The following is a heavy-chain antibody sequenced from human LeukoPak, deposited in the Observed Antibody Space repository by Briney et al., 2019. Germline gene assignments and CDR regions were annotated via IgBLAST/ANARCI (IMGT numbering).Heavy chain of an antibody. CDR3: ARGPQMVAATPYWFDP. J-gene: IGHJ5*02. D-gene: IGHD2-15*01. CDR2: INHSGST. CDR1: GGSFSGYY. Sequence: SETLSLTCAVYGGSFSGYYWSWIRQPPGKGLEWIGEINHSGSTNYNPSLKSRVTISVDTSKNQFYLKLSSVTAADTAVYYCARGPQMVAATPYWFDPWGQGTLVTVSS. V-gene: IGHV4-34*01.